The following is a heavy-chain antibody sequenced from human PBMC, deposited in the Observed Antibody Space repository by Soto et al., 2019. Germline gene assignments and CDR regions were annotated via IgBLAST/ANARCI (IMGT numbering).Heavy chain of an antibody. CDR2: ISSSSSYI. CDR3: ARDANYDMIPYYYYYGMDV. Sequence: PGGSLRLSCAASGFTFSSYSMNWVRQAPGKGLEWVSSISSSSSYIYYADSVKGRFTISRDNAKNSLYLQMNSLRAEDTAVYYCARDANYDMIPYYYYYGMDVWGQGTTVTVSS. J-gene: IGHJ6*02. CDR1: GFTFSSYS. D-gene: IGHD3-9*01. V-gene: IGHV3-21*01.